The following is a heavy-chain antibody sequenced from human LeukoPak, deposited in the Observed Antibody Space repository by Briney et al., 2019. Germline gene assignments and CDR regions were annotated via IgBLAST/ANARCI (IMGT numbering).Heavy chain of an antibody. Sequence: GGSLRLSCAASGFTFSTYAMNWVRQAPGKGLEWVAVISYDGRQNYYADSVKGRFTISRDNSKNTLYLQMNSLRAEDTAVYYCARDATYYYGSGTPRGMDVWGQGTTVTVSS. J-gene: IGHJ6*02. D-gene: IGHD3-10*01. CDR2: ISYDGRQN. CDR3: ARDATYYYGSGTPRGMDV. V-gene: IGHV3-30*04. CDR1: GFTFSTYA.